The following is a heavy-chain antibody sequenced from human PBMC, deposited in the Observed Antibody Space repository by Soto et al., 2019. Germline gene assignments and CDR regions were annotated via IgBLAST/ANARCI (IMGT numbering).Heavy chain of an antibody. V-gene: IGHV4-4*02. Sequence: QVQLRESGPGLVKPSGTLFLTCAVSSGSVNSSNWWSWVRQPPGKGLEWIGEIYHGGSANYNPSLRSRVTMSVDKSKIQVFLQLSSVTAADPAVYYCARDPAAAGTFDYWGQGTLVTVSS. CDR2: IYHGGSA. D-gene: IGHD6-13*01. J-gene: IGHJ4*02. CDR1: SGSVNSSNW. CDR3: ARDPAAAGTFDY.